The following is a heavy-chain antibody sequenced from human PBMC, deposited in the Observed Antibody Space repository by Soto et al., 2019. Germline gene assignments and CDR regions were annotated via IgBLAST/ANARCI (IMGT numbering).Heavy chain of an antibody. D-gene: IGHD1-1*01. J-gene: IGHJ4*02. CDR2: INAGNGNT. CDR3: ARGFWRNWNDEFVY. V-gene: IGHV1-3*01. CDR1: GYTFTSYA. Sequence: RASVKVSCKASGYTFTSYAMHWVRQAPGQRLEWMGWINAGNGNTKYSQKFQGRVTITRDTSASTAYMELSSLRSEDTAVYYCARGFWRNWNDEFVYWGQGTLVTVSS.